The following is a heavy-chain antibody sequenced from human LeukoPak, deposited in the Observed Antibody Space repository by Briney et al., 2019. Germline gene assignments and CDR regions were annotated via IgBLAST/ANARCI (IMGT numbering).Heavy chain of an antibody. Sequence: ASVKVSCKASGYTFTGYYIHWVRQAPGQGLEWMGWINPNSGGTNSAQKFKGRVTMTRDTSITTVYMELSRLRSDDTAVYYCAIPYYFGSGSYDYWGQGTLVTVSS. D-gene: IGHD3-10*01. V-gene: IGHV1-2*02. J-gene: IGHJ4*02. CDR1: GYTFTGYY. CDR2: INPNSGGT. CDR3: AIPYYFGSGSYDY.